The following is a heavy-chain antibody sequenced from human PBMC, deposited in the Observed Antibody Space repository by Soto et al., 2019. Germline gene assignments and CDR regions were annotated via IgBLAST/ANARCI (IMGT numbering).Heavy chain of an antibody. Sequence: VGSRRLSDAPCGCTFRAYYMSWIRQAPWKWLEWVSYLSSSGSTIYYADSVKGRFTISRDTAKNSLYLQMNSLRAEDTAVYYCARESIVVVPAAIRYFDYWRQGTLVTV. V-gene: IGHV3-11*01. CDR2: LSSSGSTI. CDR3: ARESIVVVPAAIRYFDY. CDR1: GCTFRAYY. J-gene: IGHJ4*02. D-gene: IGHD2-2*02.